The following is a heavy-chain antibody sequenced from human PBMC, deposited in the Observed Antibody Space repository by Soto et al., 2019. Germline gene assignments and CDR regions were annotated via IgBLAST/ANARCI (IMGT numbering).Heavy chain of an antibody. V-gene: IGHV4-31*01. Sequence: QVQLQESGPGLVKPSQTLSLTCTVSGGSISSGGYYWSWIRQHPGKGLEWIGYIYYSGSTYYNPSLYGPVTIAVDTSKNPFALKPGSVTSLATGGFYRAGGGVNTCHHYYGMDVWGQGATVTVSS. D-gene: IGHD3-22*01. CDR2: IYYSGST. J-gene: IGHJ6*02. CDR1: GGSISSGGYY. CDR3: AGGGVNTCHHYYGMDV.